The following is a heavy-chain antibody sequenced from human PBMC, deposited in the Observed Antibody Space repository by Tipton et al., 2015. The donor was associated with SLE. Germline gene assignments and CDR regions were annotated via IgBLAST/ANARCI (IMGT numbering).Heavy chain of an antibody. CDR1: GGSISNDRYY. D-gene: IGHD1-1*01. CDR2: MHYSGSS. CDR3: ARDTTLGRYWYFDL. V-gene: IGHV4-39*07. J-gene: IGHJ2*01. Sequence: TLSLTCSVSGGSISNDRYYWGWIRQPPGKGLEWIGIMHYSGSSYYNPSLKSRVTISVDTSKNQLSLSLSSVTAADTAVYYCARDTTLGRYWYFDLWGRGTLVTVSS.